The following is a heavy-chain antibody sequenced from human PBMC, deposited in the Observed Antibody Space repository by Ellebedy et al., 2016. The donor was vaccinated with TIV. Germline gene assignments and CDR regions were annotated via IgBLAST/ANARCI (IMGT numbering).Heavy chain of an antibody. CDR3: AKDRTWASGVFDY. D-gene: IGHD3-10*01. Sequence: GESLKISCAASGFTFSGYAMNWVRQAPGKGLEWVSGISGNSGTTYYEDSVKGRFTISRDNSKNTQYPQMSSLRAEDTAVYYCAKDRTWASGVFDYWGQGTLVTVSS. CDR1: GFTFSGYA. CDR2: ISGNSGTT. V-gene: IGHV3-23*01. J-gene: IGHJ4*02.